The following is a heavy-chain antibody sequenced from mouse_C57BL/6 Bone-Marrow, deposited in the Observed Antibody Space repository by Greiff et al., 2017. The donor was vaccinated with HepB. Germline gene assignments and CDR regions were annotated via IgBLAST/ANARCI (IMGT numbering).Heavy chain of an antibody. CDR2: IYPGDGDT. CDR3: AREDYDEGFAY. J-gene: IGHJ3*01. Sequence: VQRVESGPELVKPGASVKISCKASGYAFSSSWMNWVKQRPGKGLEWIGRIYPGDGDTNYNGKFKGKATLTADKSSSTAYMQLSSLTSEDSAVYFCAREDYDEGFAYWGQGTLVTVSA. CDR1: GYAFSSSW. D-gene: IGHD2-4*01. V-gene: IGHV1-82*01.